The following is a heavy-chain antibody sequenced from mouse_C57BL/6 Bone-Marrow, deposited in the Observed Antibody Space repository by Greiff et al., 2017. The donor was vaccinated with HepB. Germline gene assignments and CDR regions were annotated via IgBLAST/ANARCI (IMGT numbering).Heavy chain of an antibody. CDR1: GYTFTSYW. Sequence: QVQLQQPGTELVKPGASVKLSCKASGYTFTSYWMHWVKQRPGQGLEWIGNINPSNGGTNYNEKFKSKATLTVDKSSSTAYMQLSSLTSEDSAVYYCARTLTTVVDCYFDVWGTGTTVTVSS. CDR3: ARTLTTVVDCYFDV. V-gene: IGHV1-53*01. J-gene: IGHJ1*03. CDR2: INPSNGGT. D-gene: IGHD1-1*01.